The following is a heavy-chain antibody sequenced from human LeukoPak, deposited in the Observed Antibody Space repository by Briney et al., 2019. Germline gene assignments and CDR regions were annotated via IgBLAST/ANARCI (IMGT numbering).Heavy chain of an antibody. D-gene: IGHD3-22*01. J-gene: IGHJ4*02. Sequence: PSETLSLTCAVYGGSFSGYYWGWIRQPPGKGLEWIGSIYYSGSTYYNPSLKSRVTISVDTSKNQFSLKLSSVTAADTAVYYCARHGRYDSSGYHHDYWGQGTLVTVSS. V-gene: IGHV4-39*01. CDR1: GGSFSGYY. CDR2: IYYSGST. CDR3: ARHGRYDSSGYHHDY.